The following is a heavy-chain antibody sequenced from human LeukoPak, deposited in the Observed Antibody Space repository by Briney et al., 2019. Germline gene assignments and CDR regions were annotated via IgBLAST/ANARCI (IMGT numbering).Heavy chain of an antibody. D-gene: IGHD3-10*01. V-gene: IGHV4-61*05. J-gene: IGHJ4*02. CDR2: IYYSGNT. Sequence: PSETLSLTCTVSGGSISSSSYYWGWIRQPPGKGLEWIGFIYYSGNTNYNPSLKSRVTMSVDTSKNQFSLNLTSVTAADTAVYYCARGWFGELSHFNFWGQGTLVRVSS. CDR3: ARGWFGELSHFNF. CDR1: GGSISSSSYY.